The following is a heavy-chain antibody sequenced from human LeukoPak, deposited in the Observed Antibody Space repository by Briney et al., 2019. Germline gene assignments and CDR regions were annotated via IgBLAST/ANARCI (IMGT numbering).Heavy chain of an antibody. CDR1: GGTFSSYA. V-gene: IGHV1-8*02. CDR3: ARAELRYFDWPPGDY. Sequence: ASVKVSCKASGGTFSSYAISWVRQAPGQGLEWMGWMNPNSGNTGYTQKFQGRVTMTRNTSISTAYMELSSLRSEDTAVYYCARAELRYFDWPPGDYWGQGTLVTVSS. D-gene: IGHD3-9*01. J-gene: IGHJ4*02. CDR2: MNPNSGNT.